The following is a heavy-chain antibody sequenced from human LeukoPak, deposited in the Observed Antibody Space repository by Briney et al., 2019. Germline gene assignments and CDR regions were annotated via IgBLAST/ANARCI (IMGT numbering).Heavy chain of an antibody. CDR2: TYQRSKWYN. Sequence: SQTLSLTCAISGDSVSINSAAWNWIRQFPSRGLEWLGRTYQRSKWYNDYAVSVKSRITINPDISKNQFSLQLNSVTPEDTAVYYCARSPSPYSSGWYFDYWGQGTLVTVSS. D-gene: IGHD6-19*01. CDR3: ARSPSPYSSGWYFDY. CDR1: GDSVSINSAA. J-gene: IGHJ4*02. V-gene: IGHV6-1*01.